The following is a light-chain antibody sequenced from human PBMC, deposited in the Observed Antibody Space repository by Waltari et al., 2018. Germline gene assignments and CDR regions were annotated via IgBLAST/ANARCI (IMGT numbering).Light chain of an antibody. V-gene: IGLV2-14*01. CDR3: ASYTSSSTLV. CDR2: DVI. J-gene: IGLJ3*02. Sequence: QSALSQPASVSGSPGQSITLSCTGPSSDICTYDFVSWYHQHTGKAPKRIIFDVIRRPSGVSYRFSGSKSGNTASLTISGLQTEDEADYYCASYTSSSTLVFGGGTTLTVL. CDR1: SSDICTYDF.